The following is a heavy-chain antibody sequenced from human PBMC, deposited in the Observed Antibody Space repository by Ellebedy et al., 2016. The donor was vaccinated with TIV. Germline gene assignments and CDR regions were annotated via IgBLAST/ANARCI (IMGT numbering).Heavy chain of an antibody. V-gene: IGHV4-39*07. CDR3: ARVRAVRGGGMDV. D-gene: IGHD3-10*01. CDR1: GGSISSSSYY. Sequence: SETLSLXCIVSGGSISSSSYYWDWIRQSPGKGLEWIGSIYYSGSTYYNPSLKSRVTISVDTSKNQFSLKLSSVTAADTAVYYCARVRAVRGGGMDVWGQGTTVTVSS. CDR2: IYYSGST. J-gene: IGHJ6*02.